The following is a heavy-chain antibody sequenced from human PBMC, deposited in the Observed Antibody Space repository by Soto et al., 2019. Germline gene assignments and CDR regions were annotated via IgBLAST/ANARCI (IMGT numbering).Heavy chain of an antibody. V-gene: IGHV3-30-3*01. Sequence: QVQLVESGGGVVQPGRSLRLSCAASGFTFSSYAMHWVRQAPGKGLEWVAVISYDGGNKYYADSVKGRFTISRDNSKNTLYRQMNSLRAEDTAVYYCARGSSGWYKDAFDIWGQGTMVTVSS. CDR3: ARGSSGWYKDAFDI. J-gene: IGHJ3*02. CDR1: GFTFSSYA. D-gene: IGHD6-19*01. CDR2: ISYDGGNK.